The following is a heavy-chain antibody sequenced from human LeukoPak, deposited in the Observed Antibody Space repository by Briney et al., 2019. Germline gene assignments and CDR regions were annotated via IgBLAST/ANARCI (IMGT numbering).Heavy chain of an antibody. CDR1: GGSFSGYY. D-gene: IGHD5-18*01. CDR2: INHSGST. V-gene: IGHV4-34*01. CDR3: ARALSGITGYTYGRGIDY. J-gene: IGHJ4*02. Sequence: KTSETLSLTCAVYGGSFSGYYWSWIRQPPGKGLEWIGEINHSGSTNYNPSLKSRVTISVDMSKNQFSLKLSSVTAADTAVYYCARALSGITGYTYGRGIDYWGQGTLVTVSS.